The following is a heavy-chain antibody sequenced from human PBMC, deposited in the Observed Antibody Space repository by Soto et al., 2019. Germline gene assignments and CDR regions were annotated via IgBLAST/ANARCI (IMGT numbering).Heavy chain of an antibody. V-gene: IGHV1-8*01. D-gene: IGHD2-21*02. CDR1: GYTFTEYD. J-gene: IGHJ4*02. Sequence: QVQVVQSRAEVKKPGASVKVSCKTSGYTFTEYDINWVRQAPGQGLEYMGWVSPENRNAGYAPQFRGRGSMTADTSINTVYLELTTLTYEDTAVYYCEVTPGYWGQGTMVTVSS. CDR3: EVTPGY. CDR2: VSPENRNA.